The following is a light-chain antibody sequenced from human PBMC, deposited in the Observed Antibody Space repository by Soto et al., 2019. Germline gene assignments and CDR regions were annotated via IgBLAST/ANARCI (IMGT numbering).Light chain of an antibody. CDR2: AAS. CDR3: QQSYSSLSIT. V-gene: IGKV1-39*01. Sequence: DIQMTQSPSSLSASVGDRVTITCRASESIARHLNWYQQKPGKAPKLLIYAASSLQNGVPSRFRGGGSGTDFTLTISNLQPEDGATYYCQQSYSSLSITFGQGTRLQIK. J-gene: IGKJ5*01. CDR1: ESIARH.